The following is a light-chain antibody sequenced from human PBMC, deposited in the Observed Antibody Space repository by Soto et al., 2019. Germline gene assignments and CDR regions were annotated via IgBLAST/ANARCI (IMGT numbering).Light chain of an antibody. Sequence: EVLMTQSPATVSVSPGERATLSCRASQSISTNVAWYQQKPGQALRLLIYDASTRATGISARFSGSGSGTEFTLTISSRQSEDFAIYYCQQYNNWPPLTFGGGTKVEI. CDR2: DAS. V-gene: IGKV3-15*01. J-gene: IGKJ4*01. CDR1: QSISTN. CDR3: QQYNNWPPLT.